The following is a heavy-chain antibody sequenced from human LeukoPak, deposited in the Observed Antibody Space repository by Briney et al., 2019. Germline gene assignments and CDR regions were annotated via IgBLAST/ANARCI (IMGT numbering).Heavy chain of an antibody. V-gene: IGHV3-74*01. Sequence: GGSLRLSCAASGFTFSTYWMHWVRQAPGKGLVWVSRVNGDGSSTNYADSVKGRFTISRDNAKNTLYLQMNSLRAEDTAVYYCARDGIAAVDFDYWDQGILVTVSS. D-gene: IGHD6-13*01. CDR3: ARDGIAAVDFDY. CDR2: VNGDGSST. J-gene: IGHJ4*02. CDR1: GFTFSTYW.